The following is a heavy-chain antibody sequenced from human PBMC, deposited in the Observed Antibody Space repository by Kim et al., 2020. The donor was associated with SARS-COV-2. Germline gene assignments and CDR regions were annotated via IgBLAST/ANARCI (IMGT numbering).Heavy chain of an antibody. CDR2: IYYSGST. Sequence: SETLSLTCTVSGGSVSSGSYYWSWIRQPPGKGLEWIGDIYYSGSTNYNPSLKSRVTISVDTSKNQFSLKLSSVTAADTAVYYCARDSSSWPYYYYGMDVWGQGTTVTVSS. V-gene: IGHV4-61*01. D-gene: IGHD6-13*01. CDR3: ARDSSSWPYYYYGMDV. CDR1: GGSVSSGSYY. J-gene: IGHJ6*02.